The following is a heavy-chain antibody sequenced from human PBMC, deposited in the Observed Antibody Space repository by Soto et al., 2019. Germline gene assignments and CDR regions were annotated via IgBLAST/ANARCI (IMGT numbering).Heavy chain of an antibody. V-gene: IGHV3-30-3*01. CDR3: IVGATASLYYYYYGMDV. CDR2: ISYDGSNK. CDR1: GFTFSSYA. D-gene: IGHD1-26*01. J-gene: IGHJ6*02. Sequence: QVQLVESGGGVVQPGRSLRLSCAASGFTFSSYAMHWVRQAPGKGLEWVAVISYDGSNKYYADSVKGRFTISRDNSKNQVYLQMNSLRAEDTAVYYCIVGATASLYYYYYGMDVWGQGTTVTVSS.